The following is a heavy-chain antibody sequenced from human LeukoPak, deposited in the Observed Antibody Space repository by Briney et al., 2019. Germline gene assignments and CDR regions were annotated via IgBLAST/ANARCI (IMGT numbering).Heavy chain of an antibody. CDR2: ISGSGSST. CDR1: GFTFSSYA. J-gene: IGHJ4*02. D-gene: IGHD2-21*01. CDR3: AKARGYSLFFFAY. V-gene: IGHV3-23*01. Sequence: PGGSLRLSCAASGFTFSSYAMSWVRQAPGKGLEWVSAISGSGSSTYYADSVKGRFTISRDNPKNMLYLQMNSLRAEDTAVYYCAKARGYSLFFFAYWGQGTLVTVSS.